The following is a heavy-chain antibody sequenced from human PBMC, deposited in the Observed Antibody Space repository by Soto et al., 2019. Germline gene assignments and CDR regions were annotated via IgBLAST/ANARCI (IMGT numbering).Heavy chain of an antibody. Sequence: ASVKVSCKASGYTFTSYDINWVRQATGQGLEWMGWMNPNSGNTGYAQKFQGRVTMTENTSTDTAYMELSSLRSEDTAVYYCATGVGRTYYYYMDVWGKGTTVTVSS. CDR1: GYTFTSYD. D-gene: IGHD1-26*01. CDR2: MNPNSGNT. CDR3: ATGVGRTYYYYMDV. V-gene: IGHV1-8*01. J-gene: IGHJ6*03.